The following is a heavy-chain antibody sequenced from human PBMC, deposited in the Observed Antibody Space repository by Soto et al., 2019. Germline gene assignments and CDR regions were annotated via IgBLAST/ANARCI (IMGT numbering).Heavy chain of an antibody. Sequence: SVKVSCKASGTTFSNFAIGWVRQAPGQGLEWMGGIILPFGTPNYAQKFQGRVTISADESMTTVYMELRGLQSGDTAVYYFVRGPDYEGYFDYWGQGTLVPVSS. CDR3: VRGPDYEGYFDY. CDR2: IILPFGTP. J-gene: IGHJ4*02. V-gene: IGHV1-69*13. D-gene: IGHD3-22*01. CDR1: GTTFSNFA.